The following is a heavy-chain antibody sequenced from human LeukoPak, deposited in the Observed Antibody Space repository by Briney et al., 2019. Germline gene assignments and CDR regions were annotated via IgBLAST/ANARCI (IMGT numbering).Heavy chain of an antibody. CDR1: GFTFSSYW. V-gene: IGHV3-74*01. Sequence: PGGSLRLSCAASGFTFSSYWMHWVRQAPGKGLVWDSRINSDGSSTSYADSVKGRFTISRDNAKNTLYLQMNSLRAEDTAVYYCARRYSGSYYDFDYWGQGTLVTVSS. CDR3: ARRYSGSYYDFDY. D-gene: IGHD1-26*01. J-gene: IGHJ4*02. CDR2: INSDGSST.